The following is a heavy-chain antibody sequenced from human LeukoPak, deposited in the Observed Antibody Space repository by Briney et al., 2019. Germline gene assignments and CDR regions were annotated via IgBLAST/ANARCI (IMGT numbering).Heavy chain of an antibody. CDR3: ARDLKQFGGWFDY. V-gene: IGHV1-3*01. J-gene: IGHJ4*02. CDR2: IDAGNGNT. CDR1: GYTFTTYA. D-gene: IGHD6-19*01. Sequence: GASVKVSCKASGYTFTTYAMHWVRQAPGQRLEWMGWIDAGNGNTKYSQKFQGRVTITRDTSASTAYMELSSLRSEDTGVYYCARDLKQFGGWFDYWGQGTLVTVSS.